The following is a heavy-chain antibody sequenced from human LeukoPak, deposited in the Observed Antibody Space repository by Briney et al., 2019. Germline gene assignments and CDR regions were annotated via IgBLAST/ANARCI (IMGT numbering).Heavy chain of an antibody. CDR3: AKGGDGYNYWYFDY. Sequence: GGSLRRSCEAYGFTLSSYGMHWVRQAPGKGLEWVAVISYDGSNKYYADSVKGRFTISRDNSKNTLYLQMNSLRAEDTAVYYCAKGGDGYNYWYFDYWGQGTLVTVSS. V-gene: IGHV3-30*18. CDR2: ISYDGSNK. D-gene: IGHD5-24*01. CDR1: GFTLSSYG. J-gene: IGHJ4*02.